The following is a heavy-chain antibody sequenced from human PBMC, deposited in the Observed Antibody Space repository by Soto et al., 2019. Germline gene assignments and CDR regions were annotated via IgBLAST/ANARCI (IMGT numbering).Heavy chain of an antibody. V-gene: IGHV4-30-4*01. CDR2: IYYSGST. J-gene: IGHJ4*02. CDR3: ARASYDSSTYYLDY. Sequence: QVQLQESGPGLVKPSQTLSLTCTVSGASISSGDYYWTWIRQPPGKGLEWIGSIYYSGSTYYNPSLKSRVTISVDTSNHQFSLKLSSVTAAATAVYYCARASYDSSTYYLDYWGQGTLVTVSS. D-gene: IGHD3-22*01. CDR1: GASISSGDYY.